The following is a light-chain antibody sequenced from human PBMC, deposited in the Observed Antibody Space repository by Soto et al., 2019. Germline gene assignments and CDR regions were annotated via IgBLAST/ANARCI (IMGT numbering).Light chain of an antibody. J-gene: IGLJ1*01. CDR2: EVS. CDR3: CSRTTSSTYV. V-gene: IGLV2-14*01. CDR1: SSDVGGSNY. Sequence: QSVLTQPASVSGSPGQSITISCTGTSSDVGGSNYVPWYQHHPGKAPKLMISEVSNRPSGVSNRFSGSKSGDTASLTISGLQAEDEADYYCCSRTTSSTYVFGTGTKVTVL.